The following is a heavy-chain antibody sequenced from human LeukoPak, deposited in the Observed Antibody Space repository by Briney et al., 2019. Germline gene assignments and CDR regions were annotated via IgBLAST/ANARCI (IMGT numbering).Heavy chain of an antibody. V-gene: IGHV3-53*01. Sequence: GGSLRLSCAASGFTFSSYAMHWVRQAPGKGLEWVSIVYSGGSTYYADSVKGRFTVSRDNSKNTLDLQMNSLRAEDTAVYYCARERSSGGDFYGMDVWGQGTTVTVSS. CDR3: ARERSSGGDFYGMDV. CDR1: GFTFSSYA. J-gene: IGHJ6*02. D-gene: IGHD2-15*01. CDR2: VYSGGST.